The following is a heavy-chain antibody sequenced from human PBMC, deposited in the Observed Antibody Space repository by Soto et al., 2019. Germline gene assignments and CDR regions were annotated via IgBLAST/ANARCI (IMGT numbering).Heavy chain of an antibody. D-gene: IGHD4-17*01. Sequence: PGGSLRLSCAASGFTFSSYTMNWVRQAPGKGLEWVSSISSSSSYIYFADSVKGRFTISRDNAKNSVFLQMNSLRAEDTAVYYCARGEAYGGFPWFDPWGQGTLVTVSS. V-gene: IGHV3-21*01. CDR2: ISSSSSYI. CDR3: ARGEAYGGFPWFDP. J-gene: IGHJ5*02. CDR1: GFTFSSYT.